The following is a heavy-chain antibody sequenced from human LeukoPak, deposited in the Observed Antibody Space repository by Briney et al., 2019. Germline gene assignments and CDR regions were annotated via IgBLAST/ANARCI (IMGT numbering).Heavy chain of an antibody. V-gene: IGHV4-59*01. CDR3: ARVKGPFDY. CDR1: GGSITSYY. CDR2: IYYSGKT. J-gene: IGHJ4*02. Sequence: PSETLSLTCTVSGGSITSYYWTWIRQPPGKGLECIGDIYYSGKTNYNPSLKSRVTISLDSSKNQFSLKVTSVTAADTAIYYCARVKGPFDYWGQGTLVTVSS.